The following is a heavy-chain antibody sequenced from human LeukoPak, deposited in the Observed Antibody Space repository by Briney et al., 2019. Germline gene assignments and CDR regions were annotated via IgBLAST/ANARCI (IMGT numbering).Heavy chain of an antibody. CDR1: GGSISSYY. CDR3: ARHGSSWYEKDYFDY. J-gene: IGHJ4*02. CDR2: IYYSGST. V-gene: IGHV4-59*08. Sequence: SETLSLTCTVSGGSISSYYWSWIRQPPGKGLEWIGYIYYSGSTNYNPSLKSRVTISVDTSKNQFSLKLSSVTAADTAVYYCARHGSSWYEKDYFDYWGQGTLVAVSS. D-gene: IGHD6-13*01.